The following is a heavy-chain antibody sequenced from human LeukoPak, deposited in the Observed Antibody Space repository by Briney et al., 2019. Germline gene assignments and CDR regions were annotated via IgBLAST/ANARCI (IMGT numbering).Heavy chain of an antibody. V-gene: IGHV4-38-2*01. CDR1: GYSISSGYY. Sequence: SETLSPTCAVSGYSISSGYYWGWIRQPPGKGLEWIGSIYHSGSTYYNPSLKSRVTISVDTSKNQFSLKLSSVTAADTAVYYCARLVPAAILDYWGQGTLVTVSS. J-gene: IGHJ4*02. D-gene: IGHD2-2*02. CDR3: ARLVPAAILDY. CDR2: IYHSGST.